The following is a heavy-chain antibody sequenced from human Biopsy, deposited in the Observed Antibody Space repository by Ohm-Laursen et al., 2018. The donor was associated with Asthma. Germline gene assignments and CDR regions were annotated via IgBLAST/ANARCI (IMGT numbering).Heavy chain of an antibody. Sequence: SVKVSCKSLGGTFNTYVIGWVRQAPGQGLEWMGGINSVFGTTTYPQKFQDRVTITADDSTCTVYMGLSSLRSEDTAVYYCARKAGSCISRTCYSLDFWGQGTLVTVSS. D-gene: IGHD2-2*01. J-gene: IGHJ4*02. CDR1: GGTFNTYV. CDR3: ARKAGSCISRTCYSLDF. V-gene: IGHV1-69*13. CDR2: INSVFGTT.